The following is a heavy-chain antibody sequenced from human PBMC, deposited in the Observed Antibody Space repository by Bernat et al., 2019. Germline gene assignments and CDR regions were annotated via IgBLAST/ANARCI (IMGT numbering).Heavy chain of an antibody. J-gene: IGHJ4*02. Sequence: EVQMLESGGGLVQPGGSLRLSCAASGFTFSSYAMSWVRQAPGKGLEWVSTISGSGGSTYYADSVKARFAISRDNSKNTLYLQMNSLRAEDTAVYYCAKGGRFDCTSTSCYGGFDYWGQGTLVTVSS. CDR2: ISGSGGST. V-gene: IGHV3-23*01. CDR3: AKGGRFDCTSTSCYGGFDY. D-gene: IGHD2-2*01. CDR1: GFTFSSYA.